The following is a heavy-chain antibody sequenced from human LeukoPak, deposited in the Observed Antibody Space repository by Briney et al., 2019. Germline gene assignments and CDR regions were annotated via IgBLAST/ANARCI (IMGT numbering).Heavy chain of an antibody. Sequence: SETLSLTCTVSSDPISSSSYYWGWIRQPPEKGLEWIGSVYHTGKTYYNPSLKNRVTISVETSKNHFSLRVRSVTAADTAIYYCARLHVYHYGWFDPWGQGILVTVSS. CDR3: ARLHVYHYGWFDP. CDR1: SDPISSSSYY. CDR2: VYHTGKT. V-gene: IGHV4-39*01. J-gene: IGHJ5*02. D-gene: IGHD3-10*01.